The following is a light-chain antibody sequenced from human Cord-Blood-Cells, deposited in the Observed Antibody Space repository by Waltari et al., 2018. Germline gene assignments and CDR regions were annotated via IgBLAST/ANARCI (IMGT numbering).Light chain of an antibody. CDR1: SSDVGGYNY. V-gene: IGLV2-14*03. J-gene: IGLJ3*02. Sequence: QSALTQPASVSGSPGQSITISCTGTSSDVGGYNYVSWYQQHPGKAPKLMIYDVSNLPSGASNRFSGSKSGNTASLTISGLQAEDETDYYCSSYTSSSTLVFGGGTKLTVL. CDR2: DVS. CDR3: SSYTSSSTLV.